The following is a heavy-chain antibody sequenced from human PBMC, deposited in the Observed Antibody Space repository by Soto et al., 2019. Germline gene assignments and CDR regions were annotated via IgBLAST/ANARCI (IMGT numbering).Heavy chain of an antibody. J-gene: IGHJ4*02. V-gene: IGHV3-48*03. CDR2: IGKNGRDI. CDR3: TTDMWIYDSSGYRGFDY. D-gene: IGHD3-22*01. Sequence: GGSLRLSCEVSGFIFSEYEFNWVRQAPGKGLEWVSYIGKNGRDIYDADSVKGRFTISRDDDKSTLYLEMNSLKTEDTAVYYCTTDMWIYDSSGYRGFDYWGQGTLVTV. CDR1: GFIFSEYE.